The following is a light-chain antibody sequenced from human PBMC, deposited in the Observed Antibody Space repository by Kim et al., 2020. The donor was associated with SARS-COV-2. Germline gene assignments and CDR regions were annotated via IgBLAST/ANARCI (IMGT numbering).Light chain of an antibody. CDR3: QQYYLWPRT. CDR1: QRINNN. CDR2: GAS. Sequence: EIVMTQSPAALSVSPGEGVTLSCRASQRINNNLAWYHQKPGQAPRLVIYGASTRATGIPARFSSSGSGTEFTLTISSLQPEDSAVYYCQQYYLWPRTFGVGTKVDIK. V-gene: IGKV3-15*01. J-gene: IGKJ4*02.